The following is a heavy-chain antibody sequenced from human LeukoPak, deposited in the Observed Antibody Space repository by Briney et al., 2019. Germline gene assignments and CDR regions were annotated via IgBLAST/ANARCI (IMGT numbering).Heavy chain of an antibody. J-gene: IGHJ2*01. V-gene: IGHV4-59*01. CDR3: ARAPPYADEDWYFDL. CDR2: IYYSGNT. CDR1: GGSISSYY. D-gene: IGHD4-17*01. Sequence: SETLSLTCTVSGGSISSYYWSWIRQPPGKGLEWIGYIYYSGNTNYNPPLKSRVTISMDTSKKQFSLNLNSVTAADAAVYYCARAPPYADEDWYFDLWGRGTLVTVSS.